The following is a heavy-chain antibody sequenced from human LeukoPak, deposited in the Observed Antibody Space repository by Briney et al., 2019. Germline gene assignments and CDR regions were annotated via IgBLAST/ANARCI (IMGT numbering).Heavy chain of an antibody. Sequence: PGGSLRLSCTASGFTFSTYWMHWVRHAPGKGLERVSRITSDGSSTSHADSVKGRFTTSRDNAKNTLYLQMNSLRAEDTAVYYCSRGVGATDNWGQGTLVTVSS. CDR3: SRGVGATDN. V-gene: IGHV3-74*01. CDR1: GFTFSTYW. D-gene: IGHD1-26*01. CDR2: ITSDGSST. J-gene: IGHJ4*02.